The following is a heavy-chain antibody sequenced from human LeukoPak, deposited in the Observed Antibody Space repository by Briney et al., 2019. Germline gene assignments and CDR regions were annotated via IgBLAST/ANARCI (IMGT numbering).Heavy chain of an antibody. Sequence: PGGSLRLSCAASGFTFSSYSMNWVRRAPGKGLEWVSYISSSSSTIYYADSVKGRFTISRDNAKNSLYLQMNSLRAEDTAVYYCARGPAAIPDYWGQGTLVTVSS. CDR3: ARGPAAIPDY. CDR2: ISSSSSTI. D-gene: IGHD2-2*02. CDR1: GFTFSSYS. V-gene: IGHV3-48*01. J-gene: IGHJ4*02.